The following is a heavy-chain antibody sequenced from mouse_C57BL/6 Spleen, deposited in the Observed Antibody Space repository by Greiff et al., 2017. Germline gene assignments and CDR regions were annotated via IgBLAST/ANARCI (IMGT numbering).Heavy chain of an antibody. CDR2: IRSGGSYT. CDR3: ARHEAYYNNYFFAY. Sequence: DVMLVESGGDLVKPGGSLKLSCAASGFTFSSYGMSWVRQTPDQRLEWVATIRSGGSYTYYPDSVKGRFTISRDNAKNTLYLQLSSLKSEDTAMYYCARHEAYYNNYFFAYWGQGTLVTVSA. J-gene: IGHJ3*01. V-gene: IGHV5-6*02. D-gene: IGHD2-5*01. CDR1: GFTFSSYG.